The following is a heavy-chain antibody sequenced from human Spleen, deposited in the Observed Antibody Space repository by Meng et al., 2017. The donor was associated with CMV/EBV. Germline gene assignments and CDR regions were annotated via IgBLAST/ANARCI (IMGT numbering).Heavy chain of an antibody. CDR2: ISSDGSST. CDR3: ARDRLSSYYDFGSASYARIHGVDV. CDR1: GFTFRSYW. V-gene: IGHV3-74*01. Sequence: GGSLRLCCAASGFTFRSYWMQWVRQAPGKGLVWVSRISSDGSSTNYADSVKGRFTISRDNTKNTLYLQMNSLRAEDTAVYYCARDRLSSYYDFGSASYARIHGVDVWGQGTTVTVSS. J-gene: IGHJ6*02. D-gene: IGHD3-3*01.